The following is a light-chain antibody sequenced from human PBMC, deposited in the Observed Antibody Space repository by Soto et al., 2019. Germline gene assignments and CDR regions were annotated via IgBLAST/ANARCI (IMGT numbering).Light chain of an antibody. CDR1: QSVSNDY. CDR3: HQYNDWPRT. CDR2: GAS. J-gene: IGKJ1*01. Sequence: EIVLTQSPGTLSLSPGDRATLSCRSSQSVSNDYLAWYQQKPGQVPRLLIYGASSRATGIPDRFSGSGSGTEFTLTISSLQSEDFAVYYCHQYNDWPRTFGQGTKVDIK. V-gene: IGKV3-20*01.